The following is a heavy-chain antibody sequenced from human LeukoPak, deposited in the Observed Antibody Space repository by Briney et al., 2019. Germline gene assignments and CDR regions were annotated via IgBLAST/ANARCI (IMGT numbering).Heavy chain of an antibody. CDR2: ISSSGSTI. V-gene: IGHV3-48*03. CDR1: GFSFSSYE. CDR3: ARFGYNDFDY. J-gene: IGHJ4*02. D-gene: IGHD5-24*01. Sequence: GGSLRLSRVASGFSFSSYEINWVRQAPGKGLEWVSYISSSGSTIYYADSVKGRFTISRDNAKNSLYLQMNSLRPEDTAVYYCARFGYNDFDYWGQGTLVTVS.